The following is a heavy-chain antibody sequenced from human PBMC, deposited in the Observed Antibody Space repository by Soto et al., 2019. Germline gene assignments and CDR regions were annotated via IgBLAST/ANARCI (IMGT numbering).Heavy chain of an antibody. V-gene: IGHV3-20*03. CDR3: ARNRRGGGYFFDS. D-gene: IGHD6-25*01. J-gene: IGHJ4*01. Sequence: PGESLRLSLTASGFTFDDYGINWVRHFPGKGLEGIAFINWNADSTRYVDSVKGRFNISRDSAKNSLFLQMNSLGVEDTDPCYCARNRRGGGYFFDSFGHGSRVLVSS. CDR1: GFTFDDYG. CDR2: INWNADST.